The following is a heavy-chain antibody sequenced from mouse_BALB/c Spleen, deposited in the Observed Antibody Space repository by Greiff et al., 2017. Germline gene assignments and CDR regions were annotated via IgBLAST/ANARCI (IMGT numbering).Heavy chain of an antibody. CDR2: INPSTGYT. CDR3: ARYDSTGGFDY. V-gene: IGHV1-7*01. J-gene: IGHJ2*01. Sequence: QVQLQQSGAELAKPGASVKMSCKASGYTFTSYWMHWVKQRPGQGLEWIGYINPSTGYTEYNQKFKDKATLTADKSSSTAYMQLSSLTSEDSAVYYCARYDSTGGFDYWGQGTTLTVSS. CDR1: GYTFTSYW. D-gene: IGHD2-13*01.